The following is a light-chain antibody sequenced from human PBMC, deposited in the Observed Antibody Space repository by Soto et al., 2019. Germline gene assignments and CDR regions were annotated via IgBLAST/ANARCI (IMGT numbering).Light chain of an antibody. CDR1: SSDVGSYNL. Sequence: LTKPASVSGSPGQSITISCTGTSSDVGSYNLVTWYQHNPGKAPKLLIYDVSKWPSGVFNRFSGSKSGNTASLTIFGLQAEGEADYYCRSYTSGSTYVFGTGTKVTVL. J-gene: IGLJ1*01. CDR2: DVS. V-gene: IGLV2-23*02. CDR3: RSYTSGSTYV.